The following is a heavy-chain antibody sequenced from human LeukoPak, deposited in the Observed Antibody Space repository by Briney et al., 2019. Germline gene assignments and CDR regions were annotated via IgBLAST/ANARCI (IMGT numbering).Heavy chain of an antibody. V-gene: IGHV3-74*01. Sequence: GGSLRLSCAASGFTFSSYWMQWLRQAPGKGLVWVSRINSDGSSASYADSVKGRFTISRDNAKNTLYLQMNSLRAEDTAVYYCARHLTYGGWNSWGQGTLVTVSS. CDR3: ARHLTYGGWNS. CDR1: GFTFSSYW. D-gene: IGHD4-23*01. CDR2: INSDGSSA. J-gene: IGHJ4*02.